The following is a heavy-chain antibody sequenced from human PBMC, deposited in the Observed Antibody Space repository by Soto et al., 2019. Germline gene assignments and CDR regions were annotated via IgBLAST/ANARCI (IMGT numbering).Heavy chain of an antibody. CDR3: ARQGFGQLHGLVDV. V-gene: IGHV4-59*08. J-gene: IGHJ6*02. Sequence: PSETLSLTCSFSGGSITSHYCSWFRQPPGKGLEWIGYIHHSGSTSYNPSLKSRVTMSVDTSKNQFSLKVSSVTAADTALYYCARQGFGQLHGLVDVWGPGTTVTVSS. CDR2: IHHSGST. D-gene: IGHD3-10*01. CDR1: GGSITSHY.